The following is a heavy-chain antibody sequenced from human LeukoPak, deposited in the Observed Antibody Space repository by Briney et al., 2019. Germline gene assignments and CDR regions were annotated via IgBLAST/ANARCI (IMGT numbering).Heavy chain of an antibody. CDR2: IFYGGST. D-gene: IGHD3-16*01. J-gene: IGHJ4*02. Sequence: PSETLSLTCTVSGGSISSYYWSWIRQSPGKGLEWIGYIFYGGSTNYNPSLKSRVTISIDTSKNHFSLKLSSVTAADTAVYYCAGGFDSNPDYWGQGTLVTVSS. V-gene: IGHV4-59*01. CDR1: GGSISSYY. CDR3: AGGFDSNPDY.